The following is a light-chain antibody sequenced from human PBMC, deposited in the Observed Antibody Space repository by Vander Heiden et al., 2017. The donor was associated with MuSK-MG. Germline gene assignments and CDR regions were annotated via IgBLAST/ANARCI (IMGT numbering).Light chain of an antibody. V-gene: IGKV1-39*01. CDR1: QTINTF. CDR2: GAS. J-gene: IGKJ5*01. Sequence: DIQMTQSPSSLSAAVGDRVTITCQASQTINTFLNWYQQKPGKVPKLLVYGASRLQSGVPSRFSGSGSGTDFTLTISTLQPEDVATYYCQQRYRTPTFGQGTRLEIK. CDR3: QQRYRTPT.